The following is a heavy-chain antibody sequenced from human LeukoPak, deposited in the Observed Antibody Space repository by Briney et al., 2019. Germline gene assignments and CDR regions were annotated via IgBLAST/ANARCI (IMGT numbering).Heavy chain of an antibody. V-gene: IGHV3-11*01. CDR3: ARVFYNDRTGFLHPIDF. D-gene: IGHD3-22*01. J-gene: IGHJ4*02. Sequence: GGSLRLSCAASGFTFSDYYMSWIRQAPGKGLEWVSYIRGSGNTIYYADSVKGRFTISRDNAKSSLYLQMNSLRAEDTAVYFCARVFYNDRTGFLHPIDFWGQGTLVTVSS. CDR2: IRGSGNTI. CDR1: GFTFSDYY.